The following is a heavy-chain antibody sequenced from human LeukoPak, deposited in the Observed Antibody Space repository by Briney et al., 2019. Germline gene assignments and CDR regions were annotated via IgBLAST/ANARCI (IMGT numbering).Heavy chain of an antibody. CDR3: ASHYSYCSSTSCYAGRYGMDV. J-gene: IGHJ6*02. CDR1: GGTFSSYG. D-gene: IGHD2-2*01. Sequence: ASVKVYCKASGGTFSSYGISWVRQAPGQGLEWMGRIIPIFGIANYAQKFQGRVTITADKSTSTAYMELSSLRSEDTAVYYCASHYSYCSSTSCYAGRYGMDVWGQGTTVTVSS. V-gene: IGHV1-69*04. CDR2: IIPIFGIA.